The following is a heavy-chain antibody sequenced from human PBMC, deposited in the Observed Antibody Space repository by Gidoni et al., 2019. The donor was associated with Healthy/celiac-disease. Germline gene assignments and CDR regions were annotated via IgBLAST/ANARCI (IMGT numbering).Heavy chain of an antibody. V-gene: IGHV3-30*18. J-gene: IGHJ5*02. D-gene: IGHD4-17*01. CDR3: AKAATVVTPYNWFDP. CDR2: ISYDGSNK. CDR1: GFTFSSYG. Sequence: QVQLVESGGGVVQPGRSLRLSCAASGFTFSSYGMHWLRQAPGKGLEWVAVISYDGSNKYYADSVKGRFTISRDNSKNTLYLQMNSLRAEDTAVYYCAKAATVVTPYNWFDPWGQGTLVTVSS.